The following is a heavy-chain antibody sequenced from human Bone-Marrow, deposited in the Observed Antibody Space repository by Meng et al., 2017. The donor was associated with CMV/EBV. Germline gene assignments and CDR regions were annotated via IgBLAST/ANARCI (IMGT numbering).Heavy chain of an antibody. Sequence: GGSLRLSCAASGFTFSSYGMHWVRQAPGKGLVWVSRINSDGSSTSYADSVKGRFTISRDNAKHKLYLQMNSLRAEDTAVDYCAKQRTTAGSGAFDIWGQGTMVTVSS. V-gene: IGHV3-74*01. CDR2: INSDGSST. J-gene: IGHJ3*02. D-gene: IGHD1-1*01. CDR1: GFTFSSYG. CDR3: AKQRTTAGSGAFDI.